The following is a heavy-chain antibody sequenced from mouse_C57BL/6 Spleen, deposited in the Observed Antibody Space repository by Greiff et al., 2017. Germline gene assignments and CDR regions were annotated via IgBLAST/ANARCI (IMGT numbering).Heavy chain of an antibody. CDR2: IYPGDGDT. V-gene: IGHV1-80*01. CDR3: ARSSPIYYYGSSYVNYAMDY. J-gene: IGHJ4*01. D-gene: IGHD1-1*01. CDR1: GYAFRSYW. Sequence: QVQLQQSGAELVKPGASVKISCKASGYAFRSYWMNWVKQRPGKGLEWIGQIYPGDGDTNYNGQFKGKATLTADKSSSTAYMQLSSLTSEDSAVYFCARSSPIYYYGSSYVNYAMDYWGQGTSVTVSS.